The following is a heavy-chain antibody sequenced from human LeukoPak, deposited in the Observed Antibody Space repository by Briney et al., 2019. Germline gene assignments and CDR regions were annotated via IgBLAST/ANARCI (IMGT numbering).Heavy chain of an antibody. CDR1: GFTFSSYG. J-gene: IGHJ4*02. V-gene: IGHV3-30*18. Sequence: GRSLRLSCAASGFTFSSYGMHWVRQAPGKGLEWVAVISYDGSNKYYADSVKGRFTISRDNPKNTLYLQMNSLRAEDTAVYYCAKDGVGDYDSSGFVDYRGQGTLVTVSS. CDR3: AKDGVGDYDSSGFVDY. D-gene: IGHD3-22*01. CDR2: ISYDGSNK.